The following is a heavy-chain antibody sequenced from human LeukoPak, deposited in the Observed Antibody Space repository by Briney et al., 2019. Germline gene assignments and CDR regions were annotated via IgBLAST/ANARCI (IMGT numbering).Heavy chain of an antibody. D-gene: IGHD4-23*01. CDR2: ISGSGGST. Sequence: GGSLRLSCAASGFTFSSYAMSWVRQAPGKGLERVSAISGSGGSTYYAHSVKGRFNISRDNAKRLLYLQMNSLRDEDTAVYYCARGQRWSDYWGQGTLVTVSS. CDR1: GFTFSSYA. CDR3: ARGQRWSDY. J-gene: IGHJ4*02. V-gene: IGHV3-23*01.